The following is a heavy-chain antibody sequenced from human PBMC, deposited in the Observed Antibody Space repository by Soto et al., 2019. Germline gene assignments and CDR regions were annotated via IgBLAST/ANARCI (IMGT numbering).Heavy chain of an antibody. V-gene: IGHV2-5*02. J-gene: IGHJ3*02. CDR2: IYWDDDK. D-gene: IGHD3-3*01. CDR3: ARRGRVFGDAFDI. CDR1: GFSLSTSGVG. Sequence: QITLKESGPTLVKPTQTLTLTCTFSGFSLSTSGVGVAWIRQPPGKALEWLALIYWDDDKRYSPSLNSRLTIPQDTSKNQVLPPMTQVDPVDTATYYCARRGRVFGDAFDIWGQGTMVTVSS.